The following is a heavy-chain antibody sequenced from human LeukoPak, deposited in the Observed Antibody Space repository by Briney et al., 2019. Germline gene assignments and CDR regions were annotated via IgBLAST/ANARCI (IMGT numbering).Heavy chain of an antibody. D-gene: IGHD3-10*01. CDR1: GGSFSGYY. J-gene: IGHJ6*02. Sequence: PSETLSLTCAVYGGSFSGYYWSWIRQPPGKGLEWIGEINHSGSTNYNPSLKSRVTISVDTSKNQFSLKLSSVTAADTAVYYCARSRTMVRGVWYYYYYGMDVWGQGTTVTVSS. CDR3: ARSRTMVRGVWYYYYYGMDV. V-gene: IGHV4-34*01. CDR2: INHSGST.